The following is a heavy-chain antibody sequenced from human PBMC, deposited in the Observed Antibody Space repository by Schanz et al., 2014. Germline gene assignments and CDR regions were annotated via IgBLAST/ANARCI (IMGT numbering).Heavy chain of an antibody. CDR3: ARLRAGPFYFDY. CDR2: IFLNDGGT. V-gene: IGHV1-46*01. CDR1: GYTFTDYY. J-gene: IGHJ4*02. D-gene: IGHD6-19*01. Sequence: QVQLVQSGAEVKEPGASVKLSCKSSGYTFTDYYMQWVRQAPGQGLEWLGTIFLNDGGTHSAEKFQGRVTMTRTISESTAYLELSSLRSEDTAVYYCARLRAGPFYFDYWGQGTLVTVSS.